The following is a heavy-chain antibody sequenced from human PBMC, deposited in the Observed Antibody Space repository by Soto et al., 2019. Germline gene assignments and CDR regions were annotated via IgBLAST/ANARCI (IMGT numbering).Heavy chain of an antibody. V-gene: IGHV4-59*01. Sequence: QVQLQESGPGLVKPSETLSLTCTVSGGSISSYYWSWIRQPPGKGLEWIGYIYYSGSTNYNPSLKRRGTISVDTSKNQFSLKLSSVTAADTAVYYCARGYCGGDCYDYWGQGTLVTVSS. CDR2: IYYSGST. D-gene: IGHD2-21*01. CDR3: ARGYCGGDCYDY. J-gene: IGHJ4*02. CDR1: GGSISSYY.